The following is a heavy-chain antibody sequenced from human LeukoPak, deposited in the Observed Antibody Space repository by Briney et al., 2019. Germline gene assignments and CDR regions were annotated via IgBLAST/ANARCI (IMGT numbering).Heavy chain of an antibody. V-gene: IGHV5-51*01. CDR1: GYSFTTFW. CDR2: IYPDDSDT. J-gene: IGHJ5*02. Sequence: GESLKISCQTSGYSFTTFWIGWVRQMPGTGLEWVGAIYPDDSDTRYSPSFQGQVVISADRSIRTAYLQWNTLKTSDTAMYYCVRQRGASGTINHFDPWGQGTLVTVSS. CDR3: VRQRGASGTINHFDP. D-gene: IGHD3-10*01.